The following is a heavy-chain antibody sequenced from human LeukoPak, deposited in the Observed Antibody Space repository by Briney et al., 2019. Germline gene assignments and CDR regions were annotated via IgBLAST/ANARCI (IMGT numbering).Heavy chain of an antibody. V-gene: IGHV3-21*06. Sequence: GGSLRLSCAASGSTFSTYSMNWVRQAPGKGLEWVSSISSSSNYIYYADSVKGRFTISRDNAKNSLYLQMNSLRAEDTAVYYCARFWSGHYNFDYWGQGTPVTVSS. D-gene: IGHD3-3*01. CDR2: ISSSSNYI. J-gene: IGHJ4*02. CDR3: ARFWSGHYNFDY. CDR1: GSTFSTYS.